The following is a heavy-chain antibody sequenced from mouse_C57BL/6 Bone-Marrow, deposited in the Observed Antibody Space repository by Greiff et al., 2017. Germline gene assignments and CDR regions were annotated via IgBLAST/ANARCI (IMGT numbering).Heavy chain of an antibody. J-gene: IGHJ2*01. D-gene: IGHD1-1*01. Sequence: QVQLQQPGAELVMPGASVKLSCKASGYTFTSYWMHWVKQRPGQGLEWIGEIDPSDSYTNYNQKFKGKSTLTVDKSSSTAYMQLSSLTSEDSAVYYCASAYGSSQKGCFDYWGQGTTLTVSS. CDR1: GYTFTSYW. CDR2: IDPSDSYT. V-gene: IGHV1-69*01. CDR3: ASAYGSSQKGCFDY.